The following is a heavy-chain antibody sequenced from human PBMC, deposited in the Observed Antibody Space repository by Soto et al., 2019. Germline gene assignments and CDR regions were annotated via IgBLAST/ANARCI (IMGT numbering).Heavy chain of an antibody. V-gene: IGHV3-48*01. Sequence: GGSLRLSCAASGFSLSDYSLNWVRQAPGKGLEWVSYISKNLITIYHADSMRGRFTISRDNAKNSIYLQMNSLRAEDTAVYYCAIDVTGRSDMDVCGQEATVTVSS. CDR3: AIDVTGRSDMDV. J-gene: IGHJ6*02. CDR2: ISKNLITI. CDR1: GFSLSDYS. D-gene: IGHD2-8*02.